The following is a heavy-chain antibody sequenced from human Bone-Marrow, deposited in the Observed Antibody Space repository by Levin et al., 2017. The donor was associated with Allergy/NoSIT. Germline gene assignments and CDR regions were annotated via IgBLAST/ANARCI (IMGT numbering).Heavy chain of an antibody. Sequence: KVSCKGSGDIFTTYWIGWVRQMPGKGLEWVGIIHLGDSDTRYSPSSQGRVTISADKSTTTAYLQGTSLKASDTGTYYCAKQLRRDTYVTDAFDMWGQGTMVTVSS. V-gene: IGHV5-51*01. CDR1: GDIFTTYW. CDR2: IHLGDSDT. D-gene: IGHD5-24*01. J-gene: IGHJ3*02. CDR3: AKQLRRDTYVTDAFDM.